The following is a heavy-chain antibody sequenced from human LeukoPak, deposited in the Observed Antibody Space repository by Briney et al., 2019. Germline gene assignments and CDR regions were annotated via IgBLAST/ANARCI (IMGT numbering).Heavy chain of an antibody. CDR2: IYYSGST. V-gene: IGHV4-39*07. J-gene: IGHJ5*02. CDR3: ARDNYYGSGSYRWFDP. Sequence: SETLSLTCTVSGGSISSSSNYWAWIRQPPGKGLEWIGNIYYSGSTYYNPSLKSRVTISVDTSKNQFSLKLSSVTAADTAVYYCARDNYYGSGSYRWFDPWGQGTLVTVSS. CDR1: GGSISSSSNY. D-gene: IGHD3-10*01.